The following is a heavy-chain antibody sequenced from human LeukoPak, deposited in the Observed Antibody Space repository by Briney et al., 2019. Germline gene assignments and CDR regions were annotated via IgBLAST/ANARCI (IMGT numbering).Heavy chain of an antibody. V-gene: IGHV4-59*01. D-gene: IGHD2-2*01. CDR3: AAHIVVVPAAMDGGYYYYMDV. Sequence: SETLSLTCTASGGSISSYYWSWIRQPPGKGVEWIGYIYYSGRTNYNPSLKSRVTISVDTSKNQFSLKLSSVTAADTAVYYCAAHIVVVPAAMDGGYYYYMDVWGKGTTVTVSS. CDR2: IYYSGRT. J-gene: IGHJ6*03. CDR1: GGSISSYY.